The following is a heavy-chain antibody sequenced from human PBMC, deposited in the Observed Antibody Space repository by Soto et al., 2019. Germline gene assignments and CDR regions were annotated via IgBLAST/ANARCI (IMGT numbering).Heavy chain of an antibody. J-gene: IGHJ6*02. CDR3: AREWEDIVVVPAANYYYYYGQDV. Sequence: ASVKVSCKASGYTFTSYYMHWVRQAPGQGLEWMGIINPSGGSTSYAQKFQGRVTMTRDTSTSTVHMELSSLRSEDTAVYYCAREWEDIVVVPAANYYYYYGQDVWAQGTTVTVPS. D-gene: IGHD2-2*01. CDR1: GYTFTSYY. V-gene: IGHV1-46*01. CDR2: INPSGGST.